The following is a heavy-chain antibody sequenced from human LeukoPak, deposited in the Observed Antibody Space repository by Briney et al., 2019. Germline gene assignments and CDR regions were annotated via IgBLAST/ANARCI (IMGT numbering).Heavy chain of an antibody. J-gene: IGHJ3*02. V-gene: IGHV1-69-2*01. CDR3: ARDRHERWLQFHAAFDI. Sequence: ASVKISCKVSGYTFTDYYMHWVQQAPGKGLEWMGLVDPEDGETIYAEKFQGRVTITADTSTDTAYMELSSLRPEDTAVYYCARDRHERWLQFHAAFDIWGQGTMVTVSS. D-gene: IGHD5-24*01. CDR1: GYTFTDYY. CDR2: VDPEDGET.